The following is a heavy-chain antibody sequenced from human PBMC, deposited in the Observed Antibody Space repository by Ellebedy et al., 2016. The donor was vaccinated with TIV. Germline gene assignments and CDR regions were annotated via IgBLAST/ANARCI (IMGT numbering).Heavy chain of an antibody. V-gene: IGHV4-59*01. J-gene: IGHJ5*02. CDR2: IYPTGSS. Sequence: GSLRLSCSVSGGPIRGYYWSWIRQSPGKGLEWIGYIYPTGSSTYSPSLKSRVAISVDTSKNQISLRLSSVTAADTAVYYCARGGDSFGYWFDPWGQGTLVTVSS. D-gene: IGHD5-18*01. CDR1: GGPIRGYY. CDR3: ARGGDSFGYWFDP.